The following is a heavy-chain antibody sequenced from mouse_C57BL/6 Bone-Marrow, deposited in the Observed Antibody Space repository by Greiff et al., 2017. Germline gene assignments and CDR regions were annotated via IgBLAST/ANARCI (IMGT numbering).Heavy chain of an antibody. CDR3: ARNPRWYFDV. Sequence: VQVVESGPGLVQPSQSLSITCPVSGFSLTSYGVHWVRQSPGKGLEWLGVIWSGGSTDYNAAFISRLSISKDNSKSQVFFKMNSLQADDTAIYYCARNPRWYFDVWGTGTTVTVSS. V-gene: IGHV2-2*01. CDR1: GFSLTSYG. CDR2: IWSGGST. J-gene: IGHJ1*03.